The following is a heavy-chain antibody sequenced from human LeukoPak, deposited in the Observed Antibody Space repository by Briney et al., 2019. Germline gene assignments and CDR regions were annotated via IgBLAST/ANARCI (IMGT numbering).Heavy chain of an antibody. J-gene: IGHJ4*02. D-gene: IGHD2-15*01. Sequence: GASVKVSCKASGYTFTSYGISWVRQAPGQGLEWMGWISAYNGNTSYAQKLQGRVTMTTDTSTGTAYMELRSLRSDDTAVYYCARVVVAANYFDYWGQGTLVTVSS. CDR1: GYTFTSYG. V-gene: IGHV1-18*01. CDR2: ISAYNGNT. CDR3: ARVVVAANYFDY.